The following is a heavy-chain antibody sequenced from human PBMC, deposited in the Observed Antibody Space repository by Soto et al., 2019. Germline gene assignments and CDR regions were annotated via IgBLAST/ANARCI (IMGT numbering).Heavy chain of an antibody. J-gene: IGHJ3*02. CDR3: ISRTVTTFNAFDI. D-gene: IGHD4-17*01. V-gene: IGHV4-39*01. CDR1: GGSISSNNYY. CDR2: IYYIETT. Sequence: QLQLQESGPGLVKPSETLSLTCTVSGGSISSNNYYWGWVRQPPGKGPEWIGSIYYIETTYYNPSLKSRVTISLDTSKNQFSLKLSSVTATDTAVYYCISRTVTTFNAFDIWGQGTMVTVSS.